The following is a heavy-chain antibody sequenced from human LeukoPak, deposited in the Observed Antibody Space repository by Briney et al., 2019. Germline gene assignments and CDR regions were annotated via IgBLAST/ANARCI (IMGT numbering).Heavy chain of an antibody. Sequence: PGGSLRLSCAASGFTFSSYSLNWVRQAPGKGLEWVSSISSGSSYIYYADSVKGRFTISRDNAKNSLHLQMNSLRAEDTAVYYCARELDTAMPGVWGQGTLVTVSS. V-gene: IGHV3-21*04. D-gene: IGHD5-18*01. CDR2: ISSGSSYI. J-gene: IGHJ4*02. CDR1: GFTFSSYS. CDR3: ARELDTAMPGV.